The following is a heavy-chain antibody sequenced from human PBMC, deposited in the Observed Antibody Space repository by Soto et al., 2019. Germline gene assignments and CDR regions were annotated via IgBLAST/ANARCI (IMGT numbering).Heavy chain of an antibody. CDR3: ARDGPYYGLDV. CDR2: IDYSGST. CDR1: GGSITNTDYY. J-gene: IGHJ6*02. V-gene: IGHV4-30-4*01. Sequence: SETLSLTCSVSGGSITNTDYYWNWIRQSPGKGLEWIGSIDYSGSTYYNPSLKSRVIISADTSKNLFSLKLRSVTAADTALSFSARDGPYYGLDVWGQGTTVTVSS.